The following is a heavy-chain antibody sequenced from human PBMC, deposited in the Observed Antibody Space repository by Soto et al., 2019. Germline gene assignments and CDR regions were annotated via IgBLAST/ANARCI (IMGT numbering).Heavy chain of an antibody. CDR1: GGSFSGYY. V-gene: IGHV4-34*01. D-gene: IGHD6-19*01. CDR2: INHSGVT. J-gene: IGHJ6*02. CDR3: ARFSGSYYYAMDF. Sequence: SETLSLTCAVYGGSFSGYYWSWIRQPPGKGLEWIGEINHSGVTNYKPSLKRRVTISVDTSKNQFSLQLKSVTAADTALYYCARFSGSYYYAMDFRGQGSSVIVSS.